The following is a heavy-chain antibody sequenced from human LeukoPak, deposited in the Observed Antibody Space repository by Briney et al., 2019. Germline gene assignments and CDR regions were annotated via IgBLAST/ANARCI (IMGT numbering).Heavy chain of an antibody. CDR1: GFTFGNSA. CDR3: AKDGSWGDYYFYFYIDV. CDR2: ISASGHYT. V-gene: IGHV3-23*01. D-gene: IGHD3-16*01. Sequence: GGSLRLSCEVSGFTFGNSAMSWVRQAPGKGLEWISGISASGHYTYTADSLKGRFTISRDNSKNTLYLQMNSLRTEDTALYYCAKDGSWGDYYFYFYIDVWGKGTTVTVSS. J-gene: IGHJ6*03.